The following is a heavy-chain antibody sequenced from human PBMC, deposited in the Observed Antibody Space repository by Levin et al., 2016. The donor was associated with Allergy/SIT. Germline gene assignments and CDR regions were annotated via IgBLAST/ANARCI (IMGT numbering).Heavy chain of an antibody. V-gene: IGHV1-46*01. J-gene: IGHJ5*02. D-gene: IGHD3-9*01. CDR1: GYRFMSYY. CDR3: ARARLRYFDLGPSWFDR. Sequence: ASVKVSCKTSGYRFMSYYVHWVRHVPGQGLEWMGIINPSVGSTGYAQQFRGRITLTRDTSTDTLYMELSSLRVEDTAVYYCARARLRYFDLGPSWFDRWGQGTLVTVSS. CDR2: INPSVGST.